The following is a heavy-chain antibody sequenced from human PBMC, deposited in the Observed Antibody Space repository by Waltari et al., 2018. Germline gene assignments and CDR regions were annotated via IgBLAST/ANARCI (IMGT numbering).Heavy chain of an antibody. Sequence: QVQLVQSGAEVKKPGASVKVSCKASGYNFTSYAMHWVRQAPGQRLEWMVWINAGTGNTKYAQKFQGRVTITRDTSASTAYMELSSLRSEDTAVYYCARGGVYCSGGSCYSDVLDYWGQGTLVTVSS. D-gene: IGHD2-15*01. CDR1: GYNFTSYA. V-gene: IGHV1-3*01. J-gene: IGHJ4*02. CDR3: ARGGVYCSGGSCYSDVLDY. CDR2: INAGTGNT.